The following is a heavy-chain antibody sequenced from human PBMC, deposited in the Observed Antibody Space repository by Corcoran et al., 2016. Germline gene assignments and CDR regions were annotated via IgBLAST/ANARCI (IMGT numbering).Heavy chain of an antibody. CDR3: AREMGGATPGDFYYGMDV. CDR1: GYTFTSYG. J-gene: IGHJ6*02. Sequence: QVQLVQSGAEVKKPGASVKVSCKASGYTFTSYGISWVRQAPGQGLEWMGWISAYNGNTNYAQKLQGRVTMTTDTSTSTAYMELRGLRSDDTAVYYCAREMGGATPGDFYYGMDVWGQGTTVTVSS. V-gene: IGHV1-18*01. D-gene: IGHD1-26*01. CDR2: ISAYNGNT.